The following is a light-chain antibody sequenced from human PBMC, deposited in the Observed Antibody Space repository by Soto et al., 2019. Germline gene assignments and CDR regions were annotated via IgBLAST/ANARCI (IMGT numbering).Light chain of an antibody. CDR2: RNN. CDR3: AAWDDSLSAFYV. J-gene: IGLJ1*01. Sequence: QSVLTQPPSASGTPGQRATISCSGSSSNIGSNYVYWYQQLPGTAPKLLIYRNNQRPSGVPDRFSGSKSGTSASLAISGLRSEDEADYYCAAWDDSLSAFYVFGTGTKLTVL. V-gene: IGLV1-47*01. CDR1: SSNIGSNY.